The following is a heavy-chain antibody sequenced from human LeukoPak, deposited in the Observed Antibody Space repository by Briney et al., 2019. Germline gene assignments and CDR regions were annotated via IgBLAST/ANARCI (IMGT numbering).Heavy chain of an antibody. Sequence: PGGSLRLSCTGSGFTFGDYAMNWVRQAPGKGLEWVAVISYDGSNKYYADSVKGRFTISRDNSRNTLHLQMNSLRAEDTAVYSCAKASLRYFDWFSDYWGQGTLVTVSS. CDR2: ISYDGSNK. CDR1: GFTFGDYA. CDR3: AKASLRYFDWFSDY. D-gene: IGHD3-9*01. V-gene: IGHV3-30*04. J-gene: IGHJ4*02.